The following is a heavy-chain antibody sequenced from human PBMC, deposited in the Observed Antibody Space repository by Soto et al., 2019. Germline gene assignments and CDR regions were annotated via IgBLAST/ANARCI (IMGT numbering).Heavy chain of an antibody. CDR3: AREDGYGLGIDY. D-gene: IGHD5-12*01. CDR2: IIPIFGTA. CDR1: GGTFSSYA. V-gene: IGHV1-69*13. Sequence: ASVKVSCTASGGTFSSYAISWVRQAPGQGLEWMGGIIPIFGTANYAQKFQGRVTITADESTSTAYMELSSLRSEDTAVYYCAREDGYGLGIDYWGQGTLVTVSS. J-gene: IGHJ4*02.